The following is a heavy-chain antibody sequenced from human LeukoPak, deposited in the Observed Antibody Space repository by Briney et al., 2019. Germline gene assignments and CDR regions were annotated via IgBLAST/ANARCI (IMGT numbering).Heavy chain of an antibody. CDR3: ARWYSSGWAFDY. D-gene: IGHD6-19*01. CDR1: GGSISSYY. CDR2: IHYSGST. J-gene: IGHJ4*02. Sequence: SETLSLTCTVSGGSISSYYWSWIRQPAGKGLEWIGYIHYSGSTKYNPSLKSRVTISVDTSKNQFSLKLSSVTAADTAVYYCARWYSSGWAFDYWGQGTLVTVSS. V-gene: IGHV4-59*08.